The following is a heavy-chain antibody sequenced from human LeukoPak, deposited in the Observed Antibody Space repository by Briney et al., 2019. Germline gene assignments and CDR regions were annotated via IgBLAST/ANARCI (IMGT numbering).Heavy chain of an antibody. Sequence: SETLSLTCTVSGGSISSSSYYWSWIRQPPGKGLEWIGYIYYSGSTNYNPSLKSRVTISVDTSKNQFSLKLNSVTAADTAVYYCARYVWGSYPGLYYFDYWGQGTLVTVSS. J-gene: IGHJ4*02. V-gene: IGHV4-61*01. CDR3: ARYVWGSYPGLYYFDY. D-gene: IGHD3-16*02. CDR1: GGSISSSSYY. CDR2: IYYSGST.